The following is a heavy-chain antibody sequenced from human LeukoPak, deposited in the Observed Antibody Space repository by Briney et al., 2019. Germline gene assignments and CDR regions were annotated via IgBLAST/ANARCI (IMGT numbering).Heavy chain of an antibody. CDR3: AKLASGSYYRAWFDP. CDR1: GFTFSTYA. J-gene: IGHJ5*02. V-gene: IGHV3-23*01. CDR2: ISGSGAAT. D-gene: IGHD1-26*01. Sequence: GGSLRLSCAASGFTFSTYAMSWVRQAPGKGLEWVSPISGSGAATHYADSVKGRFTISRDNFKNTLYLQMNSLRAEDTAVYYCAKLASGSYYRAWFDPWGQGTLVTVSS.